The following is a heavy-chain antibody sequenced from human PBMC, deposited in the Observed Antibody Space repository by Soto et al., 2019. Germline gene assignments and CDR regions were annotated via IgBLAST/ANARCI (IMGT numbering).Heavy chain of an antibody. J-gene: IGHJ4*02. CDR3: ARSHSFDGSIYHYYFDF. V-gene: IGHV4-61*01. CDR2: IYAGGTT. Sequence: SETLSLTCAVSGASFSGDNYFWTWFRQSPGRGLEWIGYIYAGGTTTYNPSLESRVTMSVDMPNNEFSLDLTSVTAADTAVYYCARSHSFDGSIYHYYFDFWGQGTLVTVSS. CDR1: GASFSGDNYF. D-gene: IGHD3-3*02.